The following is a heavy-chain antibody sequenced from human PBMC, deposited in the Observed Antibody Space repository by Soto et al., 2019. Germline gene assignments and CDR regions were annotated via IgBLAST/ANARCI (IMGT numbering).Heavy chain of an antibody. D-gene: IGHD1-1*01. V-gene: IGHV3-23*01. Sequence: GGSLRLSCAASGFTFSSYAMSWVRQAPGKGLEWVSTISRSGDTTYYADSVKGRLTVSRDNSKNALYLQLNSLRAEDTAVYYCARPFPDNTYYYYGMDVWGQGTTVTVSS. J-gene: IGHJ6*02. CDR3: ARPFPDNTYYYYGMDV. CDR1: GFTFSSYA. CDR2: ISRSGDTT.